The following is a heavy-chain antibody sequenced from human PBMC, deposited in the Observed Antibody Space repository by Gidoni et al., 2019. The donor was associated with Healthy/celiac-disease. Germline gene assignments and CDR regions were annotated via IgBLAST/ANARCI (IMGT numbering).Heavy chain of an antibody. CDR2: VSDDGSNK. CDR1: GFTLGSYG. CDR3: AKDISCSSTSCYSDHYYGMGV. J-gene: IGHJ6*02. Sequence: QVQLVESGGGVVQPGRSLRPPCAASGFTLGSYGRHWVRQAPGKGLEWVAVVSDDGSNKYYADSVNGRFTISRDNSENTLDLQMNSLRAEETAVYYCAKDISCSSTSCYSDHYYGMGVWGPGTTVTVSS. V-gene: IGHV3-30*18. D-gene: IGHD2-2*02.